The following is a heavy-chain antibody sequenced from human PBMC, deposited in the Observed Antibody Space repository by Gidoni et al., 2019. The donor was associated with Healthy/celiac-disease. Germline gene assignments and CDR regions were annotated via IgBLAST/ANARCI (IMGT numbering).Heavy chain of an antibody. J-gene: IGHJ6*02. CDR2: IYYSGST. Sequence: IYYSGSTNYNPSLKSRVTISVDTSKNQFSLKLSSVTAADTAVYYCARDRVPDYYYYGMDVWGQGTTVTVSS. CDR3: ARDRVPDYYYYGMDV. V-gene: IGHV4-59*01. D-gene: IGHD6-6*01.